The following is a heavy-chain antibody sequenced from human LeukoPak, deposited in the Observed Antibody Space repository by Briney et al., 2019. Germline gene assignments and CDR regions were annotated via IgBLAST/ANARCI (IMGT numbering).Heavy chain of an antibody. J-gene: IGHJ4*02. CDR2: FSGIVRIT. CDR1: GFTFSSYA. V-gene: IGHV3-23*01. CDR3: AKSDRLLWTDY. Sequence: GGSLRLSCAASGFTFSSYAMSWVRQAPGKGMECLSAFSGIVRITYYSYSVKAPFTISRDNSKNTLYLQMNSLRAEDTAVYYCAKSDRLLWTDYWGQGTLVTVSS. D-gene: IGHD2/OR15-2a*01.